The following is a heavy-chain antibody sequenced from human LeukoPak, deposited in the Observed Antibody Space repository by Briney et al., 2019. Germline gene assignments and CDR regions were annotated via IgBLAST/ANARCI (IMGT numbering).Heavy chain of an antibody. CDR3: ARQGRYCSGGSCYSPKNYYYYGMDV. CDR2: IYPGDSDT. CDR1: GYRFTSYW. D-gene: IGHD2-15*01. V-gene: IGHV5-51*01. Sequence: GGSLQISCQGSGYRFTSYWIGWVRPVPGKGREWMGIIYPGDSDTRYSPSFQGQVTISADKSISTAYLQWSSLKASDTAMYYCARQGRYCSGGSCYSPKNYYYYGMDVWGQGTTVTVSS. J-gene: IGHJ6*02.